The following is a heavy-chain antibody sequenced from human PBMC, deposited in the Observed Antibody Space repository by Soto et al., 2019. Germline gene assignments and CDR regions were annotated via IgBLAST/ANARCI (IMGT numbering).Heavy chain of an antibody. CDR2: IPQDGVDG. V-gene: IGHV3-7*03. CDR3: ARDHLILPAHDFFYGSDV. CDR1: GFTFSMYS. Sequence: LRLSCGVSGFTFSMYSMSWVRQSPGKGLEWVAKIPQDGVDGHYADSVKGRFTISRDNGKNSLYLQLNNLRAEDTAVYYCARDHLILPAHDFFYGSDVWGRGATVTVSS. J-gene: IGHJ6*02. D-gene: IGHD2-21*02.